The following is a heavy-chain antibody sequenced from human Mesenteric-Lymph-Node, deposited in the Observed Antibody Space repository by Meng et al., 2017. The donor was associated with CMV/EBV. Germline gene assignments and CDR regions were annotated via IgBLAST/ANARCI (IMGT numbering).Heavy chain of an antibody. CDR2: IYHSGST. V-gene: IGHV4-38-2*02. J-gene: IGHJ5*02. CDR3: ARGFYQLLSRNWLDP. CDR1: GYSISSGYY. D-gene: IGHD2-2*01. Sequence: SETLSLTCTVSGYSISSGYYWGWIRQPPGKGLEWIGSIYHSGSTYYNPSLKSRVTISVDTSKNQFSLKLSSVTAADTAVYYCARGFYQLLSRNWLDPWGQGTLVTVSS.